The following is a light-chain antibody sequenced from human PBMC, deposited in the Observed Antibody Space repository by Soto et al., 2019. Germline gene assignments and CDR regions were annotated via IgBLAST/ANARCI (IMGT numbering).Light chain of an antibody. CDR1: QTISSS. Sequence: EIVMTQSPTILSVAPGARATLYRRSSQTISSSLAWYQHKPGQAPRLLIYGASTRATGIPDRFSGSVSGTGFTLTISRLEPEDFAVYYCQQYGSSPPWTFGQGTKVDIK. CDR2: GAS. V-gene: IGKV3-20*01. J-gene: IGKJ1*01. CDR3: QQYGSSPPWT.